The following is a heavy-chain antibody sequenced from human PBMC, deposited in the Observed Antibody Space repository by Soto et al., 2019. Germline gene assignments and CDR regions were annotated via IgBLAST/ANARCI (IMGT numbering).Heavy chain of an antibody. CDR2: INHSGST. V-gene: IGHV4-34*01. Sequence: PSETLSLTCAVYGGSFSGYYWSWIRQPPGKGLEWIGEINHSGSTNYNPSLKSRVTISVDTSKNQFSLKLSSVTAADTAVYYCAREKGWARNDILTGPRAVGYYYYYMDVWGKGTTVTVSS. J-gene: IGHJ6*03. CDR3: AREKGWARNDILTGPRAVGYYYYYMDV. CDR1: GGSFSGYY. D-gene: IGHD3-9*01.